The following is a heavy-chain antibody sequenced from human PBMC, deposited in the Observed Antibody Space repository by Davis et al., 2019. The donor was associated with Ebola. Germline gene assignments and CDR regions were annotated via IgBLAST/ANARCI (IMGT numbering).Heavy chain of an antibody. V-gene: IGHV4-31*11. D-gene: IGHD4-23*01. CDR2: IYYSGST. J-gene: IGHJ6*04. Sequence: MPSETLSLTCAVSGGSISSGGYYWSWIRQHPGKGLEWIGYIYYSGSTYYNPSLKSRVTISVDTSKNQFSLKLSSVTAADTAVYYCAREHDYGGRNYGMDVWGKGTTVTVSS. CDR3: AREHDYGGRNYGMDV. CDR1: GGSISSGGYY.